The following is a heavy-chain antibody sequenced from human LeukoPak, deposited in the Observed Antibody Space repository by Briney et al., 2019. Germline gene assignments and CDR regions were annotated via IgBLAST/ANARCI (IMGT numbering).Heavy chain of an antibody. CDR1: GYTFTSYD. Sequence: GASVKVSCKASGYTFTSYDINWVRQATGQGLEWMGWINPNSGNTGYAQKFQGRVTITRNTSTSTAYMELSSLRSEDTAVYYCARGRCVGSTNCYYFDYWGQGTLVTVSS. J-gene: IGHJ4*02. D-gene: IGHD2-2*01. V-gene: IGHV1-8*01. CDR3: ARGRCVGSTNCYYFDY. CDR2: INPNSGNT.